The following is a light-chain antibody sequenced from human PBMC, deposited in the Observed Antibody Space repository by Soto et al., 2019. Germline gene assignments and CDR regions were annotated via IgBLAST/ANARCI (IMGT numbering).Light chain of an antibody. CDR1: QGIRSY. CDR2: IAS. Sequence: DFRLTHSPSFLSASVGDTVTITCRASQGIRSYLAGYQQKPGRAPKLLMYIASTLQTGVPSRFSGSGSGTVFNLTITSVQDEDFATYYCQQVNSYPITLGQGTRLEIK. J-gene: IGKJ5*01. CDR3: QQVNSYPIT. V-gene: IGKV1-9*01.